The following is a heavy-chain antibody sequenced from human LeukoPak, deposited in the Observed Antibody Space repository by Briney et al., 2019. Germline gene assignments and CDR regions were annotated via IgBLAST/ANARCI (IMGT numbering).Heavy chain of an antibody. CDR1: GYTFTGYY. V-gene: IGHV1-2*02. CDR3: ARIGYSGYDFHFDY. Sequence: ASVKVSCKASGYTFTGYYMHWVRQAPGQGLEWMGWINPNSGGTNYAQKFQGRVTMTRDTSISTVYMELSRLRSEDTAVYYCARIGYSGYDFHFDYWGQGTLVTVSS. J-gene: IGHJ4*02. CDR2: INPNSGGT. D-gene: IGHD5-12*01.